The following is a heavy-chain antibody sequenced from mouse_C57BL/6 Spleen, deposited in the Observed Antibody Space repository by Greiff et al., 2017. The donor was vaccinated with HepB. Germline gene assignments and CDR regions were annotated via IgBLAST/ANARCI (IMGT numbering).Heavy chain of an antibody. CDR2: ISDGGSYT. CDR1: GFTFSSYA. D-gene: IGHD4-1*01. V-gene: IGHV5-4*01. J-gene: IGHJ1*03. Sequence: EVKLMESGGGLVKPGGSLKLSCAASGFTFSSYAMSWVRQTPEKRLEWVATISDGGSYTYYPDNVKGRCTISRDNAKNNLYLQMSHLKSEDTAMYYCARENWDWYFDVWGTGTTVTVSS. CDR3: ARENWDWYFDV.